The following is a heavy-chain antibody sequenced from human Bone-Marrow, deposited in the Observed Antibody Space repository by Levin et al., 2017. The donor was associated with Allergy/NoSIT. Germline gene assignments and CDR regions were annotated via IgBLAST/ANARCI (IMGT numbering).Heavy chain of an antibody. J-gene: IGHJ4*02. CDR1: GYSITSGCY. CDR3: ARVQGKQLIPGNYYFDY. Sequence: PSETLSLSCAVSGYSITSGCYWGWIRQSPGKGLEWIGSIYQSGSTYYNPSLKSRVTLSVDTSKNQFSLKLSSVSAADSAVYYCARVQGKQLIPGNYYFDYWGQGTLVTVSS. V-gene: IGHV4-38-2*01. CDR2: IYQSGST. D-gene: IGHD6-13*01.